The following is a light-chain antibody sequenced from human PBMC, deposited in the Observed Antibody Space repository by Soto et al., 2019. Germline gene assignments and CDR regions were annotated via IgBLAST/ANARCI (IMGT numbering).Light chain of an antibody. CDR2: EVS. J-gene: IGLJ1*01. CDR1: SSDVGGYNY. Sequence: QSVLTQPPSASGSPGQSVTISCTGTSSDVGGYNYVSWYKQHPGKAPELIIYEVSKRPSGVPDRFSGSKSGNTASLTVSGLQAEDEADYYCNSYAGGKNFVVFGTGTKVTVL. CDR3: NSYAGGKNFVV. V-gene: IGLV2-8*01.